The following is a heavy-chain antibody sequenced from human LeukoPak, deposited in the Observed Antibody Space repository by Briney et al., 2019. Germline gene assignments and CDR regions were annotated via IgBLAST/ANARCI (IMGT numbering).Heavy chain of an antibody. CDR2: VYYTGST. Sequence: SETLSLTCTVSGGSISSYYWSWIRQPPGKGLEWIGYVYYTGSTNYNPSLKSRVTISLHTSENQFSLKLSSVTAADTAVYYCAREGTAGTNLNWFDPWGQGTLVTVSS. D-gene: IGHD1-1*01. CDR1: GGSISSYY. J-gene: IGHJ5*02. V-gene: IGHV4-59*01. CDR3: AREGTAGTNLNWFDP.